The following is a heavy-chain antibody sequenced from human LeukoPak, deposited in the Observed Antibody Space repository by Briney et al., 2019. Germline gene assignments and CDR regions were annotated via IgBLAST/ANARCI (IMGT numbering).Heavy chain of an antibody. CDR1: GFTFSNAW. CDR2: IYYSGST. D-gene: IGHD3-3*01. V-gene: IGHV4-59*08. CDR3: ASTGFTKAFDY. Sequence: PGGSLRLSCAASGFTFSNAWMSWIRQPPGKGLEWIGYIYYSGSTNYNPSLKSRVTISVDTSKNQFSLKLSSVTAADTAVYYCASTGFTKAFDYWGQGTLVTVSS. J-gene: IGHJ4*02.